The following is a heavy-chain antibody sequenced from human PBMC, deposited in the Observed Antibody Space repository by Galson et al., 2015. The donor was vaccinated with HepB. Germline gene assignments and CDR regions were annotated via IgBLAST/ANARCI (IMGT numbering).Heavy chain of an antibody. J-gene: IGHJ5*02. D-gene: IGHD3-10*01. CDR1: GYTFSDYY. CDR2: IYPGDSDT. Sequence: QSGAEVKKPGESLRISCEASGYTFSDYYIAWVRQMPGKGLEWMGLIYPGDSDTKYSPSFRGQVTSSVDKSVSTAYLHWSGLKASDIAIYYCAGVRGSGLDPHSWFDVWGQGTLVTVSS. CDR3: AGVRGSGLDPHSWFDV. V-gene: IGHV5-51*03.